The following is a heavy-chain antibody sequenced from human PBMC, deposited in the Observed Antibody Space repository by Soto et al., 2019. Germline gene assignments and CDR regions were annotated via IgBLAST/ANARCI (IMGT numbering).Heavy chain of an antibody. D-gene: IGHD2-8*01. CDR2: IYHNGTT. V-gene: IGHV4-4*02. CDR3: ASLTNGRPGDS. J-gene: IGHJ4*02. CDR1: GGSIISTHW. Sequence: NPSETLSLTCAVSGGSIISTHWWTWVRQSPGKGLEWIGEIYHNGTTNYNPSLKSRLTISVDTSKNHFSLSLTPVTVRDTATYFCASLTNGRPGDSWGQGTLVTVSS.